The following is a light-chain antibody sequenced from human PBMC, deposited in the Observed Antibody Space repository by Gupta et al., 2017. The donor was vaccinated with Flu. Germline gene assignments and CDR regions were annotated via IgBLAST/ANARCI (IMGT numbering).Light chain of an antibody. Sequence: ESVLTQSPGTLSLSPGERATLSCRASQSVSSSYLAWYQQKPGQAPRLLIYGASSRATGIPDRFSGSGSGTDFTLTISRLEPEDFAVYYCQQYGSSPPITFGGGTKVEIK. CDR1: QSVSSSY. CDR2: GAS. J-gene: IGKJ4*01. CDR3: QQYGSSPPIT. V-gene: IGKV3-20*01.